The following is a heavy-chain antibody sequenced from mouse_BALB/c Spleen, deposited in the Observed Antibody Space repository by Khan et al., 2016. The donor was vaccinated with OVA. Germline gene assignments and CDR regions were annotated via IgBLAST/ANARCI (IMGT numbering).Heavy chain of an antibody. J-gene: IGHJ2*01. D-gene: IGHD1-2*01. CDR2: ISYSGST. CDR3: ARTARIKY. CDR1: GYSITSGYG. Sequence: EVQLVESGPGLVKPSQSLSLTCTVTGYSITSGYGWNWIRQFPGNKLEWMGYISYSGSTNYNPSLKSRISITRDTSKNLFFLQLNSVTTDDTATYYCARTARIKYWGQGTTLTVSS. V-gene: IGHV3-2*02.